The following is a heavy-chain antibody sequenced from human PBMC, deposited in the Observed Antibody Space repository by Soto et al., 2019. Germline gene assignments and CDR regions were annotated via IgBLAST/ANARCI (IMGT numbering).Heavy chain of an antibody. CDR2: ISRSNSTT. CDR1: GFKFSDYS. CDR3: ARDTNHYDWLDY. D-gene: IGHD5-12*01. J-gene: IGHJ4*02. V-gene: IGHV3-48*04. Sequence: EVQLVESGGDLVQPGGSLRLSCAASGFKFSDYSMNWVRQAPGKGLEWVSYISRSNSTTYYAASVRGRFTISRDNAKNVLFLQLNSLRAEDTAVYYCARDTNHYDWLDYWGQGTLVTVSS.